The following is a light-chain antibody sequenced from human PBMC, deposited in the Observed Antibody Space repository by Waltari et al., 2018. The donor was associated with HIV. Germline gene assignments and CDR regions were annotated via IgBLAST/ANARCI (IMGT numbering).Light chain of an antibody. CDR1: SSDVGSYNL. CDR3: CSYAGSSTHV. CDR2: EGS. J-gene: IGLJ1*01. V-gene: IGLV2-23*01. Sequence: QSALTQPASVSGSPGQSITISCTGTSSDVGSYNLVSWYQQHPGKAPKLMIYEGSKRPAVVSNRFSGSKSGNTASLTISGLQAEDEADYHCCSYAGSSTHVFGTGTKVTVL.